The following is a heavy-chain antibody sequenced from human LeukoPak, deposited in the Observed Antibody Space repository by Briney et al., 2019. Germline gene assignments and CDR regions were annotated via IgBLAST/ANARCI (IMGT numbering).Heavy chain of an antibody. CDR1: GGSFSGYY. CDR3: AREVDDYVWGSYRYIYAFDI. D-gene: IGHD3-16*02. J-gene: IGHJ3*02. CDR2: INHSGST. Sequence: SETLSLTCAVYGGSFSGYYWSWIRQPPGKGLEWIGEINHSGSTNYNPSLKSRVTISVDTSKNQFSLKLSSVTAADTAVYCCAREVDDYVWGSYRYIYAFDIWGQGTMVTVSS. V-gene: IGHV4-34*01.